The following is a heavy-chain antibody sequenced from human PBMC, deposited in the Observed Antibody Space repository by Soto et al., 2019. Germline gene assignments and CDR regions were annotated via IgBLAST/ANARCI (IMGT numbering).Heavy chain of an antibody. Sequence: PSETLSLTCTVPGGSISSYYWSWIRQPPGKGLEWIGYIYYSGSTNYNPSLKSRVTISVDTSKNQFSLKLSSVTAADTAVYYCARGFLGSSWSTDAFDIWGQGTMVTVSS. CDR2: IYYSGST. CDR1: GGSISSYY. CDR3: ARGFLGSSWSTDAFDI. V-gene: IGHV4-59*01. J-gene: IGHJ3*02. D-gene: IGHD6-13*01.